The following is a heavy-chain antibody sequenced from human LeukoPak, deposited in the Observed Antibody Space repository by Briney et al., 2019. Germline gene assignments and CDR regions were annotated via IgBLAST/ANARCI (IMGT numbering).Heavy chain of an antibody. CDR3: AKDHGWLPHD. CDR1: GFPFSSYG. D-gene: IGHD3-22*01. CDR2: LVYDERSD. Sequence: GGSLRLSCAASGFPFSSYGMHWVRQAPGKGLEWVARLVYDERSDYANSVKGRFTVSRDDSKNTLYLQMNSLRAEDTAVYYCAKDHGWLPHDWGQGTLVTVPS. J-gene: IGHJ4*02. V-gene: IGHV3-30*02.